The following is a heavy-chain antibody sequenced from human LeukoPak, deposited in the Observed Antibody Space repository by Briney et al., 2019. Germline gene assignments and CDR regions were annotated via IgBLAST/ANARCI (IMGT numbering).Heavy chain of an antibody. V-gene: IGHV4-59*08. CDR1: GGSISGHY. D-gene: IGHD3-3*01. CDR2: IYDSGTA. J-gene: IGHJ2*01. CDR3: ARKNFYPYGYFDV. Sequence: SETLSLTCTVSGGSISGHYWNWIRQSPEKGLEWIGYIYDSGTANYNPSLKSRVAISIDTSKNQFSLSLNSLTAADTAIYFCARKNFYPYGYFDVWGHGTLVTVSS.